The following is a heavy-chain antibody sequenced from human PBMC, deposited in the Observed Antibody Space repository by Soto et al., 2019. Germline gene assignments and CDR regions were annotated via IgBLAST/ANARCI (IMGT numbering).Heavy chain of an antibody. CDR2: INPNSGAT. J-gene: IGHJ4*02. CDR3: ARDMVSTIGDFDY. Sequence: ASVEVSCRASGYTFTGYYIHWVRQAPGQGLEWVGWINPNSGATTYTQKFQGRVTMTRDTSIITAHMELSRLRSDDTAMYYCARDMVSTIGDFDYWGQGTLVTVSS. D-gene: IGHD3-16*01. V-gene: IGHV1-2*02. CDR1: GYTFTGYY.